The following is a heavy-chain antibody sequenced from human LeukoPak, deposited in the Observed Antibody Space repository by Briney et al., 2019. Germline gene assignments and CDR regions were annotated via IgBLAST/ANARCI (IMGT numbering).Heavy chain of an antibody. CDR3: ARLGCVRACPHGALNW. V-gene: IGHV3-7*03. Sequence: GGSLRLSCAASGFTFSGYWMSWVRQAPGKGLEWVATVTQDGSEKYYVDYVKGRFTISRDNAKSSLFLQMNSLRAEDTAVYYCARLGCVRACPHGALNWWGQGTLVTVSS. J-gene: IGHJ4*02. CDR2: VTQDGSEK. CDR1: GFTFSGYW. D-gene: IGHD3/OR15-3a*01.